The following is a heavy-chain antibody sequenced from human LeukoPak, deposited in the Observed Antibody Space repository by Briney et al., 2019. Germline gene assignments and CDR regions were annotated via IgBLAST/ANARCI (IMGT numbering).Heavy chain of an antibody. J-gene: IGHJ2*01. D-gene: IGHD6-19*01. Sequence: RSGGSLRLSCAVSGSTFSTYDMHWVRQGIGKGLEWVSAIGTGGDTYYPDSVRGRFTISRENARNSLYLQMNNLRDGDTAVYYCVREGAEYSSGWNDWYFDLWGRGTLVTVSS. V-gene: IGHV3-13*01. CDR1: GSTFSTYD. CDR3: VREGAEYSSGWNDWYFDL. CDR2: IGTGGDT.